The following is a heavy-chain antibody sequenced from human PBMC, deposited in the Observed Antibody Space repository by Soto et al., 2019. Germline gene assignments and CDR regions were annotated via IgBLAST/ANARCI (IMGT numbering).Heavy chain of an antibody. D-gene: IGHD6-19*01. CDR1: GFTFSSYE. CDR3: ARVAVSGALGFDY. J-gene: IGHJ4*02. CDR2: ISGSGSTL. V-gene: IGHV3-48*03. Sequence: PGGSLRLSCGASGFTFSSYEMTWVRLSPGKGLEWVSYISGSGSTLYHADSVKGRFSISRDNARNSLYLQMNSLRSEDTAVYYCARVAVSGALGFDYWGQGTVVTVSS.